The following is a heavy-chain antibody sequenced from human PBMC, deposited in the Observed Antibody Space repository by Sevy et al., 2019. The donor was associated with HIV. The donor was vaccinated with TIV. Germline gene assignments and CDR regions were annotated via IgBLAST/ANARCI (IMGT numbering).Heavy chain of an antibody. CDR3: ARDGGIAAAGTPVGFDP. V-gene: IGHV4-30-4*01. J-gene: IGHJ5*02. D-gene: IGHD6-13*01. CDR2: IYYSGST. CDR1: GGSISSGDYY. Sequence: SETLSLTCTVSGGSISSGDYYWSWIRQPPGKGLEWIGYIYYSGSTYYNPSLKSRVTISVDTSKNQFSLKLSSVTAAATAVYYCARDGGIAAAGTPVGFDPWGQGTLVTVSS.